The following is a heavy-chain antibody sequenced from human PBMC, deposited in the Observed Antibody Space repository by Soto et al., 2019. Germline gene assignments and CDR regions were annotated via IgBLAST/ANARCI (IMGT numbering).Heavy chain of an antibody. CDR3: AKSLVLVDHAYMDV. J-gene: IGHJ6*03. D-gene: IGHD3-16*01. CDR2: IIPIQGTA. Sequence: QVQLVQSGAEVKKPGSSVKVSCEASGGSFTSYIFTWVRQAPGQGLEWMGRIIPIQGTANYALKFQDRVTITADNSTNTAYMELSSLRPEDTALYYFAKSLVLVDHAYMDVWGKGTTVTVSS. V-gene: IGHV1-69*08. CDR1: GGSFTSYI.